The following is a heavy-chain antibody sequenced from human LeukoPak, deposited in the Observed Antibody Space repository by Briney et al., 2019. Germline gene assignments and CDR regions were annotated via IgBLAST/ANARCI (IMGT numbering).Heavy chain of an antibody. D-gene: IGHD4-11*01. CDR3: ARANSYSNYLDY. V-gene: IGHV3-21*01. CDR1: GFTFSSYS. Sequence: GGSLRLSCAASGFTFSSYSMNWVRQAPGKGLEWVSSISSSSSYIYYADSVKGRFTISRDNAKNSLYLQMNSLRAEDTAVYYCARANSYSNYLDYWGQGTLVTVSS. CDR2: ISSSSSYI. J-gene: IGHJ4*02.